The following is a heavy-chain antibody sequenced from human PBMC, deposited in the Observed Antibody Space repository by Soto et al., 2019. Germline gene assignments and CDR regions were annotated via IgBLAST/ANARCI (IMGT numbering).Heavy chain of an antibody. J-gene: IGHJ6*02. D-gene: IGHD3-10*01. CDR2: ISGSGGRT. CDR3: AKPILDLYGSGSPSVFYYGMDV. V-gene: IGHV3-23*01. CDR1: GLTLSSNA. Sequence: GGSLRLSCAASGLTLSSNAMSWVRQAPGKGLEWVSAISGSGGRTYYADSVKGRFTISRDNSKNTVYLRMNGLKADDSAVYYCAKPILDLYGSGSPSVFYYGMDVWGRGTTVTVSS.